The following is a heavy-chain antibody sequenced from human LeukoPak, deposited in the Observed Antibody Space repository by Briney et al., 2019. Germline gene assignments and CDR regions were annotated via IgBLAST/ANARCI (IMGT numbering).Heavy chain of an antibody. CDR2: ISSSSSYI. CDR3: ARAVGTVTTPSCFDY. Sequence: GGSLRLSCAASGFTFSNAWMSWVRQAPGKGLEWVSSISSSSSYIYYADSVKGRFTISRDNAKNSLYLQMNSLRAEDTAVYYCARAVGTVTTPSCFDYWGQGTLVTVSS. D-gene: IGHD4-17*01. V-gene: IGHV3-21*01. J-gene: IGHJ4*02. CDR1: GFTFSNAW.